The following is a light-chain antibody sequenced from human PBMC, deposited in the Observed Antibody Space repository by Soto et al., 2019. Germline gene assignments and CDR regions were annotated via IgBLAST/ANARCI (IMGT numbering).Light chain of an antibody. CDR2: GAS. V-gene: IGKV3-20*01. CDR3: QQYGSSPWT. CDR1: QSLSSSY. J-gene: IGKJ1*01. Sequence: EIVLTQSPGTLSLSPGERATLSCRASQSLSSSYLAWYQQKPGQAPRLLIYGASSRATGIPDRFSGSGSGTDFTLTISRLEPEDFAVYYCQQYGSSPWTFDQGTKVDIK.